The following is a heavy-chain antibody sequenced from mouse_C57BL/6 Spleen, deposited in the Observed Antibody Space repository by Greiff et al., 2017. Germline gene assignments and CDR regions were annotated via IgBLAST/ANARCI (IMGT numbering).Heavy chain of an antibody. CDR1: CYTFTDHI. Sequence: QLQESGAELASPGASVTLSCKASCYTFTDHIMNWVKKRPGQGLEWIGRIYPVSGETNYNQKFMGKATFSVDLSSSTVYMVLNSLTSEDPAVYYCGRTGGYDERAWFAYWGQGTLVTVSA. CDR2: IYPVSGET. V-gene: IGHV1-11*01. J-gene: IGHJ3*01. D-gene: IGHD2-2*01. CDR3: GRTGGYDERAWFAY.